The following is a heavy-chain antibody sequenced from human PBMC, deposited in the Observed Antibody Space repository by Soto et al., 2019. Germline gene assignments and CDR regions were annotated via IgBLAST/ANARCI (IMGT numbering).Heavy chain of an antibody. CDR2: ISYDGSNK. D-gene: IGHD6-6*01. J-gene: IGHJ6*02. Sequence: GGSLRLSCAASGFTFSSYAMHWVRQAPGKGLEWVAVISYDGSNKYYADSVKGRFTISRDNSKNTLYLQMNSLRAEDTAVYYCAREGYSSSSLTHYYYYYGMDVWGQGTTVTVSS. V-gene: IGHV3-30-3*01. CDR1: GFTFSSYA. CDR3: AREGYSSSSLTHYYYYYGMDV.